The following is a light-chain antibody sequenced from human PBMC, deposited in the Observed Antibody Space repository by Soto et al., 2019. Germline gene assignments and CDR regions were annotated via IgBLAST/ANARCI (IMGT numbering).Light chain of an antibody. CDR1: KSVSSY. CDR2: DAS. Sequence: EIVLTQSPAPLSLSPGERATLSCRASKSVSSYLAWYQQKPGQAPRLLIYDASTSATGITARFSGSGSGTDFTLTISSLEPEDFAVYFWQQRSNWPLTFGGGTKVESK. V-gene: IGKV3-11*01. J-gene: IGKJ4*01. CDR3: QQRSNWPLT.